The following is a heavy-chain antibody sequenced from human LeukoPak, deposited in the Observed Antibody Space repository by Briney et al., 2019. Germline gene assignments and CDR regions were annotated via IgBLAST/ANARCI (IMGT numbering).Heavy chain of an antibody. CDR3: ARERRGGVPATWGCLFASYYTYYYMDV. V-gene: IGHV1-46*01. J-gene: IGHJ6*03. Sequence: ASVKVSCKASGYTFTMYYIHWVRQAPGQGLEWMGVINPTDGATTYAQRFQGRVTMTRDMSTTTVYMDLRSLRSEDTAVYFCARERRGGVPATWGCLFASYYTYYYMDVWGRGTTVTVSS. D-gene: IGHD2-8*02. CDR2: INPTDGAT. CDR1: GYTFTMYY.